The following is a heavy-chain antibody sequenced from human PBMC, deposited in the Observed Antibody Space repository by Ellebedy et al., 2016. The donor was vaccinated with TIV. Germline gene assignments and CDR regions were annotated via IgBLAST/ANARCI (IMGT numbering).Heavy chain of an antibody. CDR1: GGSISGYY. CDR2: IYSSGSG. CDR3: VRGLGYCTNGVCRMDV. D-gene: IGHD2-8*01. J-gene: IGHJ6*02. Sequence: MPSETLSLTCTVSGGSISGYYWSWIRQPPGQGLEWIGYIYSSGSGEYNPSLKSRVTMSVDTSKSQFSLRLSSVTAADTAVYYCVRGLGYCTNGVCRMDVWGQGTTVTVSS. V-gene: IGHV4-59*01.